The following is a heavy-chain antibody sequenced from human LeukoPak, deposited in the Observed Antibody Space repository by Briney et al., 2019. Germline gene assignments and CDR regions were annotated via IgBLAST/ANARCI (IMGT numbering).Heavy chain of an antibody. D-gene: IGHD4-17*01. J-gene: IGHJ4*02. CDR2: ISAYNGNT. CDR3: ARDFRGRTSNGDHHFDY. Sequence: ASVKVSCKASGYAFTSYDINWVRQATGQGLEWMGWISAYNGNTNYAQKLQGRVTMTTDTSTSTAYMELRSLRSDDTAVYYCARDFRGRTSNGDHHFDYWGQGTLVTVSS. V-gene: IGHV1-18*01. CDR1: GYAFTSYD.